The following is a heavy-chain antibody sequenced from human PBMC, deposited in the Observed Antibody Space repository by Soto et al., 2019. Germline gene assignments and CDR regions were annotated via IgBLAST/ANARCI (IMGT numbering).Heavy chain of an antibody. V-gene: IGHV1-69*13. J-gene: IGHJ6*02. CDR2: IIPIFGTA. CDR3: ARDLAIVVVVAASGSGMDV. D-gene: IGHD2-15*01. Sequence: ASVKVSCKASGGTFSSYAISWVRQAPGQGLEWMGGIIPIFGTANYAQKFQGRVTITADESTSTAYMELSSLRSEDTAVYYCARDLAIVVVVAASGSGMDVWGQGTTVTSP. CDR1: GGTFSSYA.